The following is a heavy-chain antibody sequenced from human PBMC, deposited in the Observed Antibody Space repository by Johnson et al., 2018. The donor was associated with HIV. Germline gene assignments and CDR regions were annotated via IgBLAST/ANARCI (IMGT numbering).Heavy chain of an antibody. Sequence: VQLVESGGGLVQPGGSLRLSCAASGFIFRNYWMHWVRQTPGKGLVWVARIYSDGSDTAYADSVKGRFTISRDNAKKTLYLQMNSLRAEDTAVYYCASFAAAGDAFDIWGQGTMVTVSS. D-gene: IGHD6-13*01. CDR1: GFIFRNYW. J-gene: IGHJ3*02. CDR3: ASFAAAGDAFDI. CDR2: IYSDGSDT. V-gene: IGHV3-74*03.